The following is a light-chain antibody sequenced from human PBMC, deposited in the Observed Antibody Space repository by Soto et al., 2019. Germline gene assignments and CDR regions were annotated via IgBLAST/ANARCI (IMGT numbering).Light chain of an antibody. CDR2: WAS. J-gene: IGKJ4*02. CDR3: QQYYTTPSPT. V-gene: IGKV4-1*01. CDR1: QSVLFSSNNKNY. Sequence: DIVMTQSPDSLAVALGESAIINCKSSQSVLFSSNNKNYLAWYQQKPGQPPKLLIYWASTRESGVPDRFRGSGSTTESTHTISSLQSADVAVYYCQQYYTTPSPTCGGGTMVVIK.